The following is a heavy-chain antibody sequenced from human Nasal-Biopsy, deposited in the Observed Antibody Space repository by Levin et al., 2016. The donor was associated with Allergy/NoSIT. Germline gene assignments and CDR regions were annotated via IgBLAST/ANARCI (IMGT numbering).Heavy chain of an antibody. J-gene: IGHJ6*03. V-gene: IGHV3-30*03. CDR1: GFTLMNYD. CDR3: ARNRAKYNWHGGYYNYYMDV. Sequence: GESLKISCFASGFTLMNYDMHWVRQAPGKGLEWVAVISYDGSSQYSIGSVKGRFSVSRDNSNNRLYLQMDSLTADDTAVYFCARNRAKYNWHGGYYNYYMDVWGRGTTVTVSS. D-gene: IGHD1-1*01. CDR2: ISYDGSSQ.